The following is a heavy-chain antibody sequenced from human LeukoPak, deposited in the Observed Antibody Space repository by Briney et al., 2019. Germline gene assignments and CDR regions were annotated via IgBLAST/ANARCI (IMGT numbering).Heavy chain of an antibody. CDR3: ARPPHYYDSSGQDY. J-gene: IGHJ4*02. CDR2: ISAYNGNT. V-gene: IGHV1-18*01. D-gene: IGHD3-22*01. CDR1: GYTFTSYG. Sequence: ASVKVSCKASGYTFTSYGISWVRQAPGQGLEWMGWISAYNGNTNYTQKLQGRVTMTTDTSTSTVYMELSSLRSEDTAVYYCARPPHYYDSSGQDYWGQGTLVTVSS.